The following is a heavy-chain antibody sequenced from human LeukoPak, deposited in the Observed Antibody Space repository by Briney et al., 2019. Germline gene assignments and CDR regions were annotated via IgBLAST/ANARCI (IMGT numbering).Heavy chain of an antibody. J-gene: IGHJ3*02. CDR1: GLTFGDYW. D-gene: IGHD3-9*01. CDR3: AAYWRYFDWLLSDI. CDR2: IKQDGSEN. V-gene: IGHV3-7*05. Sequence: PVGSLRLSCEASGLTFGDYWMTWVRQAPGKGLECVANIKQDGSENQYVDSVKGRFTISRDNAKNSLSLQMNSLRAEDTAVYYCAAYWRYFDWLLSDIWGLGTMVIVSS.